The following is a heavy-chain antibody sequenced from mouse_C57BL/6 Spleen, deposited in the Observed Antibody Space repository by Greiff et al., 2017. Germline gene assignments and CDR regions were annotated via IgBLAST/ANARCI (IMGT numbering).Heavy chain of an antibody. Sequence: VQLQQSGAELVRPGASVKLSCKASGYTFTDYYINWVKQRPGQGLEWIARIYPGSGNTYYNEKFKGKATLTAEKSSSTAYMQLSSLTSEDSAVYFCARDNYNSSYFDYWGQGTTLTVSS. CDR1: GYTFTDYY. CDR3: ARDNYNSSYFDY. V-gene: IGHV1-76*01. D-gene: IGHD1-3*01. CDR2: IYPGSGNT. J-gene: IGHJ2*01.